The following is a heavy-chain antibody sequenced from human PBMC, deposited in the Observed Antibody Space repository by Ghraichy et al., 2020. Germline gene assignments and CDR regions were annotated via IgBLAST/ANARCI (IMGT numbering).Heavy chain of an antibody. CDR3: ARRGYSYGGDAFDI. D-gene: IGHD5-18*01. Sequence: ASVKVSCKVSGSPFTSSVISWERLARRLLLEKKGWISAYNGNTNYAQKLQGRVTMTTDTSTSTAYMELRSLRSDDTAVYYCARRGYSYGGDAFDIWGHGT. CDR2: ISAYNGNT. CDR1: GSPFTSSV. V-gene: IGHV1-18*01. J-gene: IGHJ3*02.